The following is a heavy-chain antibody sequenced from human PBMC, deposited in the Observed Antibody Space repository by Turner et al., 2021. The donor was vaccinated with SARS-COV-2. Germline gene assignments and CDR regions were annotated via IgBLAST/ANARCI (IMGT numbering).Heavy chain of an antibody. CDR3: ARSRYTYGSYYYYGMDV. V-gene: IGHV1-2*02. J-gene: IGHJ6*02. CDR2: INPNSGDT. Sequence: QVQLVQSGAEVKKPGASVKVSCKASGYTFTGYYMHWVRQAPGQGLEWMGWINPNSGDTNYAQKFQGRVTMTWDTSISTAYMELSRLRSDDTAVYYCARSRYTYGSYYYYGMDVWGQGTTVTVSS. CDR1: GYTFTGYY. D-gene: IGHD5-18*01.